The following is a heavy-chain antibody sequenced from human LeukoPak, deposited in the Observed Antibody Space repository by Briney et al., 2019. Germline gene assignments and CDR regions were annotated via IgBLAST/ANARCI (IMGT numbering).Heavy chain of an antibody. D-gene: IGHD3-9*01. V-gene: IGHV4-59*05. Sequence: SETLSLTCTVSGGSISSYYWSWIRQPPGKGLEWIGSIYYSGSTYYNPSLKSRVTISVDTSKNQFSLKLSSVTAADTAVYYCARLYILTGYFDYWGQGTLVTVSS. CDR3: ARLYILTGYFDY. CDR1: GGSISSYY. CDR2: IYYSGST. J-gene: IGHJ4*02.